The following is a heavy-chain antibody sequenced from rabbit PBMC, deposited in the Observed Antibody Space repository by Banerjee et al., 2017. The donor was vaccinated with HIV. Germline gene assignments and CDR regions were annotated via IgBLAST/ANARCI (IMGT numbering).Heavy chain of an antibody. J-gene: IGHJ4*01. Sequence: QEQLVESGGDLVKPGASLTLTCTASGFSLSSYDMCWVRQAPGKGLEWIACIDTGNSGSTWYANWAKGRFTISKTSSTTVTLQMTSLTAADTATYFCARDLDAGTVYYFNLWGQGTLVTVS. V-gene: IGHV1S45*01. D-gene: IGHD4-2*01. CDR2: IDTGNSGST. CDR1: GFSLSSYD. CDR3: ARDLDAGTVYYFNL.